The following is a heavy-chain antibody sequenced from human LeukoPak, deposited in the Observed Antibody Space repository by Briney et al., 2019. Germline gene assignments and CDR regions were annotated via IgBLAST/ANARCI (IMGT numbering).Heavy chain of an antibody. CDR1: GSSLTSHW. CDR2: IYPGDSDT. Sequence: GASLKISCKGSGSSLTSHWIAWVRQLPGKGLEWMGIIYPGDSDTRYSPSFQGQVTISADKSINTAYLQWNSLKTSDTAMYYCARHTSGSPWDAIDVWGQGTKVTVSS. CDR3: ARHTSGSPWDAIDV. D-gene: IGHD2-15*01. J-gene: IGHJ6*02. V-gene: IGHV5-51*01.